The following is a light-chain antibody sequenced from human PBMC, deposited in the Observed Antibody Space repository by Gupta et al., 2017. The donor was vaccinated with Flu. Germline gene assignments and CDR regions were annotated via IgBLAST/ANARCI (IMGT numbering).Light chain of an antibody. CDR2: WAS. J-gene: IGKJ1*01. Sequence: DIVMTQSPDSLAVSLGERATINCKSSQNVLRSSTNKNYLAWYQQKAGQPPKLLIYWASTRESGVPDRFSGSGSGTDFTLTISSLQAEDVAVYYCQQEYSVPRTFGQGTKVEIK. CDR1: QNVLRSSTNKNY. CDR3: QQEYSVPRT. V-gene: IGKV4-1*01.